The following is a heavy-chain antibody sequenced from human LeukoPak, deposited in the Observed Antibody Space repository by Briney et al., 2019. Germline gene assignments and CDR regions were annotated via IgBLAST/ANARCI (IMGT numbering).Heavy chain of an antibody. J-gene: IGHJ4*02. Sequence: GGSLRLSCAASGFTFSSYAMSWVRQAPGKGMEWVSAISGSGGSTYYADSVKGRFTISRDNSKNTLYLQMNSLRAEDTAVYYCAKDRELLLWFGELDYWGQGTLVTVSS. V-gene: IGHV3-23*01. CDR3: AKDRELLLWFGELDY. CDR2: ISGSGGST. CDR1: GFTFSSYA. D-gene: IGHD3-10*01.